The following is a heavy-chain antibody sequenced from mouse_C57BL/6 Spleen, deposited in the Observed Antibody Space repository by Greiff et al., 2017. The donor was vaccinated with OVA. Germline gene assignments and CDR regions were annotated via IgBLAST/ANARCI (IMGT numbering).Heavy chain of an antibody. V-gene: IGHV5-9-1*02. J-gene: IGHJ4*01. CDR2: ISSGGDYI. CDR1: GFTFSSYA. D-gene: IGHD2-3*01. CDR3: TRGYDGYPHAMDY. Sequence: EVKLVESGEGLVKPGGSLKLSCAASGFTFSSYAMSWVRQTPEKRLEWVAYISSGGDYIYYADTVKGRFTISRDNARNTLYLQMSSLKSEDTAMYYCTRGYDGYPHAMDYWGQGTSVTVSS.